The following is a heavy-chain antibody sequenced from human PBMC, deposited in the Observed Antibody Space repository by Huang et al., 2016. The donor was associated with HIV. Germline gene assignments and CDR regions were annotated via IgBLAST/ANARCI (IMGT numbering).Heavy chain of an antibody. CDR2: ISEYKGVK. CDR1: GYTFTSYG. V-gene: IGHV1-18*01. J-gene: IGHJ3*02. D-gene: IGHD2-2*01. CDR3: ARDSPLLGVVIVVVPTAPNAFDI. Sequence: QVQLVQSGVEVKKPGASVKVSCKASGYTFTSYGISWVRQAPGQGLEWMGGISEYKGVKNYAQNVQDRVTMTTETSTSTAYMELRSLRSDDTAVYYCARDSPLLGVVIVVVPTAPNAFDIWGQGTMVTVSS.